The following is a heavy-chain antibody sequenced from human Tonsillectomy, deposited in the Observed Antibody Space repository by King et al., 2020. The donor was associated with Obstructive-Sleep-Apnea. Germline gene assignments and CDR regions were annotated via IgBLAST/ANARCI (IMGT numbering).Heavy chain of an antibody. J-gene: IGHJ4*02. CDR3: ARQIAQDTSGYYDY. Sequence: VQLVLSGAEVRKPGKSLKLSCKGSGYTFTNYWIGWVRQMPGKGLEWMGVIYPGDSATRYSPSFQGQVSISADRSNRTAYLQWSSLKASDTAIYYCARQIAQDTSGYYDYWGQGTLVTVSS. CDR2: IYPGDSAT. V-gene: IGHV5-51*01. CDR1: GYTFTNYW. D-gene: IGHD3-22*01.